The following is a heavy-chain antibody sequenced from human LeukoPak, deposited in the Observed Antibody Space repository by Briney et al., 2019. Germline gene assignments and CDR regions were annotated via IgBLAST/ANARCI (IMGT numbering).Heavy chain of an antibody. CDR2: IYTSGST. V-gene: IGHV4-61*02. CDR3: ARVRSSGWYWEDY. Sequence: PSETLSLTCTVSGGSISSGSYYWSWIRQPTGKELEWIGRIYTSGSTNYNPSLKSRVTISVDTSKNQFSLKLSSVTAADTAVYYCARVRSSGWYWEDYWGQGTLVTVSS. CDR1: GGSISSGSYY. J-gene: IGHJ4*02. D-gene: IGHD6-19*01.